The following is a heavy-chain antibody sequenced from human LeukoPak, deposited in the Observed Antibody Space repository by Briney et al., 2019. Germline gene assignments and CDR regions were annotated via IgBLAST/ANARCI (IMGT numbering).Heavy chain of an antibody. Sequence: KSSETLSLTCAVYGGSFSGYYWSWIRQPPGKGLEWIGEINHSGSTNYNPSLKSRVTISVDTSKSQFSLKLSSVTAADTAVYYCARGKLRSQRYCSGGSCYPYYFDYWGQGTLVIVSS. J-gene: IGHJ4*02. CDR3: ARGKLRSQRYCSGGSCYPYYFDY. CDR1: GGSFSGYY. D-gene: IGHD2-15*01. CDR2: INHSGST. V-gene: IGHV4-34*01.